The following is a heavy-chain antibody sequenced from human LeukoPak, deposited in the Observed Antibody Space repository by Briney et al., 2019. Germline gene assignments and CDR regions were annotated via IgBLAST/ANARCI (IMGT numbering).Heavy chain of an antibody. Sequence: SETLSLTCAVYGGSFSGYYWSWIRQPPGKGLEWIREISHSGSTNYNPSLKSRVSISVDTSKNQFSLKLSSVTAADTAVYYCARGARLWFGELLQPRYYYGMDVWGQGTTVTVSS. D-gene: IGHD3-10*01. CDR3: ARGARLWFGELLQPRYYYGMDV. V-gene: IGHV4-34*01. J-gene: IGHJ6*02. CDR1: GGSFSGYY. CDR2: ISHSGST.